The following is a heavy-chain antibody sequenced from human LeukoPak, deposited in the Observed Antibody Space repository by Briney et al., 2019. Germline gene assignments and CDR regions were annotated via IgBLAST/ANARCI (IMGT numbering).Heavy chain of an antibody. V-gene: IGHV3-33*01. CDR2: IWYDGSTK. J-gene: IGHJ6*02. CDR3: ARVLALPGSSVEGYYYYGMDV. D-gene: IGHD6-6*01. CDR1: GFIFSSYG. Sequence: GGSLRLSCTASGFIFSSYGMHWVRQAPGKGLEWVAVIWYDGSTKYYADSVKGRFTISRDNAKNSLYLQMNSLRAEDTAVYYCARVLALPGSSVEGYYYYGMDVWGQGTTVTVSS.